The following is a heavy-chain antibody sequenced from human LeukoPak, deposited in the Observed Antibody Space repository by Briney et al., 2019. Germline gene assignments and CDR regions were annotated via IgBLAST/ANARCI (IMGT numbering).Heavy chain of an antibody. CDR1: EGTFSSYA. J-gene: IGHJ6*03. CDR2: IIPIFGTA. CDR3: ARERRCCSSTSCRRNMDV. D-gene: IGHD2-2*01. V-gene: IGHV1-69*13. Sequence: SVKVSCKASEGTFSSYAISWVRQAPGHGLEWMGGIIPIFGTANYAQKFQGRVTITADESTSTAYMELSSLRSEDTAVYYCARERRCCSSTSCRRNMDVWGKGTTVTVSS.